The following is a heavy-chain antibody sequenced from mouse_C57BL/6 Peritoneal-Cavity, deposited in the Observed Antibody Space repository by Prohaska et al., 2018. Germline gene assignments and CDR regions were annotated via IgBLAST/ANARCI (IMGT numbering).Heavy chain of an antibody. J-gene: IGHJ2*01. V-gene: IGHV8-8*01. D-gene: IGHD2-2*01. Sequence: QVTLQESGPGILQSSQTLSLTCSFSGFSLSTFGMGVGWFRQPSGKGLAWLAHIWWDDDKYYNPALKSRLTISKDTSKNQGLRKIDNVYIADTATYYCAGMFYGYNYIDYWGQGTTLTGAS. CDR2: IWWDDDK. CDR1: GFSLSTFGMG. CDR3: AGMFYGYNYIDY.